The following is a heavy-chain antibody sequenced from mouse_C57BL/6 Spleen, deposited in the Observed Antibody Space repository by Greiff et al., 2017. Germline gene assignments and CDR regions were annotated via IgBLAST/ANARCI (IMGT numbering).Heavy chain of an antibody. D-gene: IGHD2-4*01. J-gene: IGHJ2*01. CDR2: ISSGGDYI. V-gene: IGHV5-9-1*02. CDR3: TRDDYDEGGFDY. CDR1: GFTFSSYA. Sequence: EVQRVESGEGLVKPGGSLKLSCAASGFTFSSYAMSWVRQTPEKRLEWVAYISSGGDYIYYADTVKGRFTISRDNARNTLYLQMSSLKSEDTAMYYCTRDDYDEGGFDYWGQGTTLTVSS.